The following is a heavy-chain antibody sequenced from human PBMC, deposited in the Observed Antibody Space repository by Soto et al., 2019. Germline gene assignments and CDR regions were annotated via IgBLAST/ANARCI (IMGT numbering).Heavy chain of an antibody. CDR3: ARGDTVVRGVSQPYYMDV. Sequence: GGSLRLSCAASGFTVSSNYMSWVRQAPGKGLEWVSVIYSGGSTYYADSVKGRFTISRHNSKNTLYLQMNGLRAEDTAVYYCARGDTVVRGVSQPYYMDVWGKGTTVTVSS. CDR2: IYSGGST. J-gene: IGHJ6*03. CDR1: GFTVSSNY. D-gene: IGHD3-10*01. V-gene: IGHV3-53*04.